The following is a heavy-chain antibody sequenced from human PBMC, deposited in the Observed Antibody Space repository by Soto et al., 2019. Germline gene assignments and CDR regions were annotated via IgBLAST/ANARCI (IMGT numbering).Heavy chain of an antibody. CDR2: FDPEDGET. Sequence: ASVKVSCKVSGYTLTELSMHWVRQAPGKGLEWMGGFDPEDGETIYAQKFQGRVTMTEDTSTDTAYMELSSLRSEDTAVYYCASKAYYDSGLDYWGQGTLVTVSS. J-gene: IGHJ4*02. D-gene: IGHD3-22*01. V-gene: IGHV1-24*01. CDR1: GYTLTELS. CDR3: ASKAYYDSGLDY.